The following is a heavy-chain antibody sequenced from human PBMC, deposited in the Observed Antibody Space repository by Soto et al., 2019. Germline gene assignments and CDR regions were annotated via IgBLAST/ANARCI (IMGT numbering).Heavy chain of an antibody. J-gene: IGHJ4*02. CDR2: ISSSGISI. Sequence: GGSLRLSCAASGFTFSSHNMNWVRQAPGKGLEWISYISSSGISIYYADSVKGRFTISRDNAKNSLYLQMNSLRAEDTALYYCARSGNYRLDFWGQGTMVTVSS. D-gene: IGHD1-26*01. CDR1: GFTFSSHN. CDR3: ARSGNYRLDF. V-gene: IGHV3-48*01.